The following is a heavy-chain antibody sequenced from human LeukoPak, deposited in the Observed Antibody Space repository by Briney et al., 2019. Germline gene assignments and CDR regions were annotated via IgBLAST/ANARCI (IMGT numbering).Heavy chain of an antibody. V-gene: IGHV3-7*01. CDR1: GFTFTNNF. Sequence: GGSLRLSCAASGFTFTNNFMSWVRQVPGKGLEWVANIKQDGSETTYADSVRGRFTIFRDNAKNSLYLQMNSLRAEDTAVYYCASVTTVVEDYYYMDVWGKGTTVTISS. J-gene: IGHJ6*03. D-gene: IGHD4-23*01. CDR2: IKQDGSET. CDR3: ASVTTVVEDYYYMDV.